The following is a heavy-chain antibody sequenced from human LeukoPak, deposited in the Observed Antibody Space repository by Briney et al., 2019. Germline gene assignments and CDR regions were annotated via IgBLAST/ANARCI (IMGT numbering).Heavy chain of an antibody. CDR2: INPSGGST. J-gene: IGHJ4*02. V-gene: IGHV1-46*01. CDR3: ARGDGSWYFDY. CDR1: GYTFTSYY. D-gene: IGHD1-26*01. Sequence: ASVKVCCKASGYTFTSYYMHWVRQAPGQGLEWMGIINPSGGSTSYAQKFQGRVTMTRDTSTSAVYMELSSLRSEDTAVYYCARGDGSWYFDYWGQGTLVTVSS.